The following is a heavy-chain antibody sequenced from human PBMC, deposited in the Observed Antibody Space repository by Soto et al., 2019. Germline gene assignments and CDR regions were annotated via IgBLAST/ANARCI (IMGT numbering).Heavy chain of an antibody. CDR2: INHSGST. J-gene: IGHJ6*03. Sequence: QVQLQQWGAGLLKPSETLSLTCAVYGGSFSGYYWSWIRQPPGKGLEWIGEINHSGSTNYNPSLKSRVTISVDTSKNQFSLKLSSVTAADTAVYYCARGPRGGREEAYYYYYMDVWGKGTTVTVSS. D-gene: IGHD3-10*01. CDR1: GGSFSGYY. V-gene: IGHV4-34*01. CDR3: ARGPRGGREEAYYYYYMDV.